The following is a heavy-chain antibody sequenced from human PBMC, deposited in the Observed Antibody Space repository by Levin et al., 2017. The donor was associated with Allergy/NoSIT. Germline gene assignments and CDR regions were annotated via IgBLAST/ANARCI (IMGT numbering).Heavy chain of an antibody. Sequence: ASVKVSCKVSGYTLTELSMHWVRQAPGKGLEWMGGFDPEDGETIYAQKFQGRVTMTEDTSTDTAYMELSSLRSEDTAVYYCATVPIAAAVTGFDYWGQGTLVTVSS. CDR1: GYTLTELS. D-gene: IGHD6-13*01. J-gene: IGHJ4*02. V-gene: IGHV1-24*01. CDR3: ATVPIAAAVTGFDY. CDR2: FDPEDGET.